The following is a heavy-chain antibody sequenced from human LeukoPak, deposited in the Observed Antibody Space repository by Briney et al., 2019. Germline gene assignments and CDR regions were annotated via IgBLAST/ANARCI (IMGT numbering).Heavy chain of an antibody. CDR1: GFTFDDYA. CDR2: ISWDGGST. J-gene: IGHJ4*02. D-gene: IGHD6-13*01. V-gene: IGHV3-43D*04. Sequence: QPGGSLRLSCAASGFTFDDYAMHWVRQAPGKGLEWVSLISWDGGSTYYADSVKGRFTISRDNSKNSLYLQMNSLRAEDTALYYCAKDATSWYGGLDYWGQGTLVTVSS. CDR3: AKDATSWYGGLDY.